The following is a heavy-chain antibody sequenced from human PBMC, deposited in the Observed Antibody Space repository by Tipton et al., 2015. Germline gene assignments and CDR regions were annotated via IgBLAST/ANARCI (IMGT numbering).Heavy chain of an antibody. V-gene: IGHV4-59*01. Sequence: TLSPTCTVSGASLSNYYWNWIRQPPGKGLEWIGYIYSSGSTNYAPSLESRVTMSIDTSKNQFSLTLTSVNTADTAIYYCAGGAYTYNWFDPWGQGTLVTVSS. CDR1: GASLSNYY. J-gene: IGHJ5*02. D-gene: IGHD2-2*02. CDR2: IYSSGST. CDR3: AGGAYTYNWFDP.